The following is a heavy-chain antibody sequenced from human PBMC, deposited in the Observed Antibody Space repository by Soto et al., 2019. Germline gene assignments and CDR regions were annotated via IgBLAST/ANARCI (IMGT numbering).Heavy chain of an antibody. Sequence: ESGGGVVQPGRSLRLSCAASGFTFSSYAMHWVRQAPGKGLEWVAVISYDGSNKYYADSVKGRFTISRDNSKNTLYLQMNSLRAEDTAVYYCARDGVISMLWQGWFDPWGQGTLVTVSS. D-gene: IGHD3-10*01. CDR2: ISYDGSNK. V-gene: IGHV3-30-3*01. CDR3: ARDGVISMLWQGWFDP. J-gene: IGHJ5*02. CDR1: GFTFSSYA.